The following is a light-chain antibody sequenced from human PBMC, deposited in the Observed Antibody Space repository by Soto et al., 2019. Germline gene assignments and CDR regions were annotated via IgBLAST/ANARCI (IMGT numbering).Light chain of an antibody. Sequence: EIVMTQSPGTLSVSPGERATLSCRASQSVSINLAWYQQKPGQAPRLLIYDASTRATGIPARFSGSGSGTEFTLTISSLQSKDFAVYYCQRYNNWHPLTFGGGTKVEIK. V-gene: IGKV3D-15*01. CDR1: QSVSIN. J-gene: IGKJ4*01. CDR3: QRYNNWHPLT. CDR2: DAS.